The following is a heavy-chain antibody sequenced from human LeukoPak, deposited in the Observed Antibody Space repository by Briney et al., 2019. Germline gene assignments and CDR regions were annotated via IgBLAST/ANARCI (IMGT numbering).Heavy chain of an antibody. CDR2: INWNGGST. V-gene: IGHV3-20*04. J-gene: IGHJ4*02. D-gene: IGHD3-10*01. CDR1: GFTFSSYG. CDR3: ASISGPDYYGSGSYLRDY. Sequence: GGSLRLSCAASGFTFSSYGMHWVRQAPGKGLEWVSGINWNGGSTGYADSVKGRFTISRDNAKNSLYLQMNSLRAEDTALYYCASISGPDYYGSGSYLRDYWGQGTLVTVSS.